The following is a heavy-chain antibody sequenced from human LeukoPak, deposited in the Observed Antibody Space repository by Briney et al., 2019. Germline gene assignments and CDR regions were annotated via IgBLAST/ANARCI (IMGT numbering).Heavy chain of an antibody. Sequence: SGPMLVKPTQTLTLTCTFSGFSLTTSGVGVGWIRQPPGKALKWLALIYWDDDKRYSPSLRNRLTITKDSSKNQVVLTMTNMDPSDTATYYCAHERAATDFFDFWGRGTQVTVSS. J-gene: IGHJ4*02. CDR2: IYWDDDK. CDR1: GFSLTTSGVG. CDR3: AHERAATDFFDF. D-gene: IGHD6-13*01. V-gene: IGHV2-5*02.